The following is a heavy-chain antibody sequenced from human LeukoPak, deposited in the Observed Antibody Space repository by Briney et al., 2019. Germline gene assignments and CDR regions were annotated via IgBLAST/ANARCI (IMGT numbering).Heavy chain of an antibody. Sequence: PGGSLRLSCAASGFTFSSYSMNWVRQAPGKGLEWVSSISSSSSYIYYADSVKGRFTISRDNAKNSLYLQMNSLRAEDTAVYYCATGFWTRDAFDIWGQGTMVTVSS. V-gene: IGHV3-21*01. D-gene: IGHD3/OR15-3a*01. CDR1: GFTFSSYS. J-gene: IGHJ3*02. CDR2: ISSSSSYI. CDR3: ATGFWTRDAFDI.